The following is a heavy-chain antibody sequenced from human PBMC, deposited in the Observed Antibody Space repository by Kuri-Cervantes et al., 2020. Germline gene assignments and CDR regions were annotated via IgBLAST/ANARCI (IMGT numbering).Heavy chain of an antibody. Sequence: SETLSLTCTVSGSSFNSYYWSWIRQPPGKGLEWIGYISYSGSTNYNPSLKSRVTISVDTSKNQFSLKLSSVTAADTAVYYCARGVTMIAHAFDIWGQGTMVTVSS. V-gene: IGHV4-59*01. CDR3: ARGVTMIAHAFDI. D-gene: IGHD3-22*01. CDR1: GSSFNSYY. CDR2: ISYSGST. J-gene: IGHJ3*02.